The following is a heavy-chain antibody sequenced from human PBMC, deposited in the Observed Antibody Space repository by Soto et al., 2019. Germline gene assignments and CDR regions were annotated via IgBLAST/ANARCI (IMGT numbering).Heavy chain of an antibody. J-gene: IGHJ4*02. CDR2: IYHSGST. Sequence: QVQLQESGPGLVKPSGTLSLTCAVSGGSISSSNWWSWVRQPPGKGLEWIGEIYHSGSTNYNPSLKSRVTISVDKSKNQFSLKLSSVTAADTAVYYCARVRGGILAAAGTKYFDYWGQGTLVTVSS. D-gene: IGHD6-13*01. V-gene: IGHV4-4*02. CDR1: GGSISSSNW. CDR3: ARVRGGILAAAGTKYFDY.